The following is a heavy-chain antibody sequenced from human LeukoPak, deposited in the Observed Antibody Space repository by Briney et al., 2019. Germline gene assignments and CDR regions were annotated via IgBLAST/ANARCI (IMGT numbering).Heavy chain of an antibody. V-gene: IGHV4-34*01. CDR2: INHSGST. D-gene: IGHD1-26*01. J-gene: IGHJ4*02. CDR3: ASAVVTQRELSAWEPPRY. Sequence: SETLSLTCAVYGGSFSGYYWSWIRQPPGKGLEWIGEINHSGSTNYNPSIKSRVTISVNTSKNQFSLKLSSVTAAEAAVYYCASAVVTQRELSAWEPPRYWGQGTLVTVSS. CDR1: GGSFSGYY.